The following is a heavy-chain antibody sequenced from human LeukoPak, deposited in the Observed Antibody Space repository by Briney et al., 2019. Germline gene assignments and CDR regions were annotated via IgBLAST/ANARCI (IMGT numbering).Heavy chain of an antibody. CDR3: ARDSDYYDSSGSYFDY. D-gene: IGHD3-22*01. J-gene: IGHJ4*02. CDR1: GFTFSSYA. CDR2: ISYDGSNK. Sequence: GGSLRLSCAASGFTFSSYAMPWVRQAPGKGLEWVAVISYDGSNKYYADSVKGRFTISRDNSKNTLYLQMNSLRAEDTAVYYCARDSDYYDSSGSYFDYWGQGTLITVSS. V-gene: IGHV3-30-3*01.